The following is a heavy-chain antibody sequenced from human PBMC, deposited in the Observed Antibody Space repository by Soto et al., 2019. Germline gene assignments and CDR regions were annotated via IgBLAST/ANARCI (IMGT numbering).Heavy chain of an antibody. CDR2: TYYRSKWSS. J-gene: IGHJ6*04. D-gene: IGHD3-10*01. CDR3: ARHEGGLGGLYFYYCMDG. CDR1: GDSVSSNTAS. V-gene: IGHV6-1*01. Sequence: PSQTLSITCAISGDSVSSNTASWNWVRQSPSRGLEWLGRTYYRSKWSSDYAVSVKSRITINQDTSKNQFSLKLSSVTAADTAMYFCARHEGGLGGLYFYYCMDGWGEGTTFTVSS.